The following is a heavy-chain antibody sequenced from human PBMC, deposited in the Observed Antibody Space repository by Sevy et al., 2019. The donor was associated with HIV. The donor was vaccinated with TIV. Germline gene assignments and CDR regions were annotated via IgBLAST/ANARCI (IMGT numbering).Heavy chain of an antibody. J-gene: IGHJ4*02. V-gene: IGHV3-33*01. CDR1: GFTFSTYG. CDR3: ARDLEFYDYGDYGPAFMPDY. D-gene: IGHD4-17*01. CDR2: IWFDGSNT. Sequence: GGSLRLSCAASGFTFSTYGMHWVRQAPGKGLEWVAVIWFDGSNTYYADSVKGRFTISRDIAKNTLHLQMNSLRVEDTAVYYCARDLEFYDYGDYGPAFMPDYWGQGTLVTASS.